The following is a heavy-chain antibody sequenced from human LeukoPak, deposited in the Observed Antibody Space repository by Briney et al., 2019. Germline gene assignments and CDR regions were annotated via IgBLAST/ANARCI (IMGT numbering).Heavy chain of an antibody. J-gene: IGHJ4*02. V-gene: IGHV3-21*01. CDR3: ARATYSSSWNSDY. CDR2: ISSSSSYI. Sequence: GGSLRLSCAASGFTFSSYSMNWVRQAPGKGLEWVSSISSSSSYIYYADSVKGRSTISRDNAKNSLYLQMNSLRAEDTAVYYCARATYSSSWNSDYWGQGTLVTVSS. D-gene: IGHD6-13*01. CDR1: GFTFSSYS.